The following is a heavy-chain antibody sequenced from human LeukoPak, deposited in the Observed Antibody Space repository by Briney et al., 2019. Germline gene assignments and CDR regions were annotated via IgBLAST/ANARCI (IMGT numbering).Heavy chain of an antibody. CDR1: GGSISSSNW. D-gene: IGHD2-2*01. CDR2: INHSGST. CDR3: ARGRKDIVVVPAAIFNY. J-gene: IGHJ4*02. V-gene: IGHV4-4*02. Sequence: PSGTLSLTCAVSGGSISSSNWWSWVRQPPGKGLEWIGEINHSGSTNYNPSLKSRVTISVDTSKNQFSLKLSSVTAADTAVYYCARGRKDIVVVPAAIFNYWGRGTLVTVSS.